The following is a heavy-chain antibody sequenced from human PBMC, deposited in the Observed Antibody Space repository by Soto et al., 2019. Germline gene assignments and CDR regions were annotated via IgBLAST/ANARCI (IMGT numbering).Heavy chain of an antibody. CDR3: ASGPTAAEAGTY. V-gene: IGHV3-66*01. Sequence: HPGGSLRLSCAASGFTFSSSYMSWVRQPPGKGLEWVATLNRDGRKYYSDRAKSRMTSKSVNPKNRLYIKIKSLRAEDTAVYHCASGPTAAEAGTYWGLGALVTVSS. D-gene: IGHD6-13*01. CDR1: GFTFSSSY. J-gene: IGHJ4*02. CDR2: LNRDGRK.